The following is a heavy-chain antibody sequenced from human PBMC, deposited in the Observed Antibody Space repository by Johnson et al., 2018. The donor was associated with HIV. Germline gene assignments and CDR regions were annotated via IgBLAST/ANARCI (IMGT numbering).Heavy chain of an antibody. Sequence: QVRLVESGGGVVQPGGSLRLSCAGSGFTFSSYGMHWVRQAPGKGLEWVSFIRYDGSDKHYAASVKGRFTISRDNSKNTLYLQMGSLRAEDMAVYYCARGTVCGGDCYSRAFDIWGQGTMVTVSS. J-gene: IGHJ3*02. CDR1: GFTFSSYG. CDR2: IRYDGSDK. D-gene: IGHD2-21*02. CDR3: ARGTVCGGDCYSRAFDI. V-gene: IGHV3-30*02.